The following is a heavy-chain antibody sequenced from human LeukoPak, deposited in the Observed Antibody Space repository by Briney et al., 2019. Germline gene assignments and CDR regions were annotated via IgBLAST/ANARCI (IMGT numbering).Heavy chain of an antibody. Sequence: ASVKVSCKASGYTFTGYYMHWVRQAPGQGLEWMGWINPNSGGTNYAQKFQGRVTMTRDTSISTAYMELSRLRSDDTAVYYCARDHYISYCYDSSGYLGNWFDPWGQGTLVTVSS. D-gene: IGHD3-22*01. CDR3: ARDHYISYCYDSSGYLGNWFDP. V-gene: IGHV1-2*02. J-gene: IGHJ5*02. CDR1: GYTFTGYY. CDR2: INPNSGGT.